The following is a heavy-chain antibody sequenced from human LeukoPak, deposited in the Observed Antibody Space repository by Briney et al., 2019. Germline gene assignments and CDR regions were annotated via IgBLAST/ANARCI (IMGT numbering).Heavy chain of an antibody. CDR3: ARVPYYYDSSGYSWFDP. CDR2: INPSGGST. D-gene: IGHD3-22*01. Sequence: ASVKVSCKASGYTFTSYYMHWVRQAPGQGLEWMGIINPSGGSTSYAQKFQGRVTMTRDMSTSTVYMALSRLRSDDAAVYYCARVPYYYDSSGYSWFDPWGQGTLVTVSS. V-gene: IGHV1-46*01. CDR1: GYTFTSYY. J-gene: IGHJ5*02.